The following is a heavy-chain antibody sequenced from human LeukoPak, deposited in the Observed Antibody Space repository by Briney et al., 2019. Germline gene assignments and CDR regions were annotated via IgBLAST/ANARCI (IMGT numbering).Heavy chain of an antibody. CDR2: IYSGGST. J-gene: IGHJ4*02. CDR3: AREDRNYGSGSWFDY. Sequence: GGSLRLSCAASGFTVSSNYMSWVRQAPGKGLEWVSVIYSGGSTYYADSVKGRFTISRDNSKNTLYLQMNSLRAEDTAVYYCAREDRNYGSGSWFDYWGQGTLVTVSS. CDR1: GFTVSSNY. D-gene: IGHD3-10*01. V-gene: IGHV3-66*01.